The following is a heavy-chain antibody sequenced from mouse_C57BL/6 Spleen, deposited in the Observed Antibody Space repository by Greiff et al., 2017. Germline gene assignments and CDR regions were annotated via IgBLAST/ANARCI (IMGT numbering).Heavy chain of an antibody. CDR1: GFTFSDSG. J-gene: IGHJ4*01. CDR2: ISSGSSTI. V-gene: IGHV5-17*01. D-gene: IGHD4-1*01. CDR3: ARRNWDY. Sequence: EVKVVESGGGLVKPGGSLKLSCAASGFTFSDSGMHWVRQAPEKGLEWVAYISSGSSTIYYADTVKGRFTISRDNAKNTLFLQMTSLRSEDTAMYYCARRNWDYWGQGTSVTVSS.